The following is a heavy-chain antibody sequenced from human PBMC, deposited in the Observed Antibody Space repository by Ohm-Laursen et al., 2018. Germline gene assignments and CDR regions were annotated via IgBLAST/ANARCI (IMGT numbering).Heavy chain of an antibody. D-gene: IGHD6-6*01. CDR2: IIPLYDTS. Sequence: GSSVKVSCNASGGGFSSHAINWVRQAPGQGLEGMGGIIPLYDTSRYIQKFQGRVTFTADESTNTAYMELSSLRSEDTAVYYCARDSATVGSSSSEWAFYYDKDVWGQGTTVTVS. CDR3: ARDSATVGSSSSEWAFYYDKDV. J-gene: IGHJ6*02. V-gene: IGHV1-69*01. CDR1: GGGFSSHA.